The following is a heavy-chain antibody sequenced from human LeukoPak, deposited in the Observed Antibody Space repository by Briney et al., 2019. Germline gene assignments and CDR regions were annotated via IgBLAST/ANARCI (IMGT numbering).Heavy chain of an antibody. D-gene: IGHD6-19*01. V-gene: IGHV3-30*02. CDR2: IRNDGTNK. Sequence: GGSLRLSCAASGFTFSNYDMHWVRQAPGKGLEWVAFIRNDGTNKYYADSVKGRFTISRDNSKNTLYLQMNSLRAEDTAVYYCPKGGSGWYGYFDYWGQGTLVTVSS. CDR3: PKGGSGWYGYFDY. J-gene: IGHJ4*02. CDR1: GFTFSNYD.